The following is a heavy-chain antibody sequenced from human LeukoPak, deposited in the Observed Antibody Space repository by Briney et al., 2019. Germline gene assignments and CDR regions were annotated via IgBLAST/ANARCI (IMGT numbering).Heavy chain of an antibody. Sequence: GASVKVSCKASGYTFTTYAMNWVREAPGQGLEWMGWINTNTGNPTYAQGFTGRFVFSLDTSVSTAYLQISSLKTEDTAVYYCARELFITRTWFDPWGQGTLVTVSS. D-gene: IGHD3-22*01. V-gene: IGHV7-4-1*02. CDR1: GYTFTTYA. J-gene: IGHJ5*02. CDR2: INTNTGNP. CDR3: ARELFITRTWFDP.